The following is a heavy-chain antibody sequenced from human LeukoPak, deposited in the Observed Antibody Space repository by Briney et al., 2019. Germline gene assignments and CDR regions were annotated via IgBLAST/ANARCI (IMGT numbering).Heavy chain of an antibody. CDR2: IYSGGST. D-gene: IGHD6-19*01. J-gene: IGHJ4*02. V-gene: IGHV3-53*01. Sequence: GGSLRLSCAASGSTVSSNYMSWVRQAPGKGLEWVSTIYSGGSTYYADSVKGRFTISRDNSKNTLYLQMNSLRGEDTAVYYCASNGYTSGWYRNWGQGTLVTVSS. CDR3: ASNGYTSGWYRN. CDR1: GSTVSSNY.